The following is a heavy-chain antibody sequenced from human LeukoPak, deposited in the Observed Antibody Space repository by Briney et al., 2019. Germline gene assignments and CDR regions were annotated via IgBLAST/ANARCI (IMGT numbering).Heavy chain of an antibody. CDR3: ARLDYYDSSGYSHFDY. D-gene: IGHD3-22*01. J-gene: IGHJ4*02. CDR2: IYYTGST. V-gene: IGHV4-39*01. CDR1: GGSISSSSYY. Sequence: ASETLSLTCTVSGGSISSSSYYWGWIRQPPGKGLEWIATIYYTGSTYYNLSLKSRVSISADTSKNQFSLKLSSVTAADTAVYYCARLDYYDSSGYSHFDYWGQGTLVTVSS.